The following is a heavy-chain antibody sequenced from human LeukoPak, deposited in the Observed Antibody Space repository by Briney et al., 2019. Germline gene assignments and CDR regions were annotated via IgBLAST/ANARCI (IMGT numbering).Heavy chain of an antibody. J-gene: IGHJ4*02. CDR1: GFTFSIYA. D-gene: IGHD4-17*01. CDR2: ISGSSSHT. Sequence: GGSLRLSCAVSGFTFSIYAMSWVRQAPGKGLEWVSGISGSSSHTLDADSVRGRFIISRDNTRNTLYLHMNSLRAEDTALYYCAKEGDYSNAAPEWGFDSWGQGTLVTVSS. V-gene: IGHV3-23*01. CDR3: AKEGDYSNAAPEWGFDS.